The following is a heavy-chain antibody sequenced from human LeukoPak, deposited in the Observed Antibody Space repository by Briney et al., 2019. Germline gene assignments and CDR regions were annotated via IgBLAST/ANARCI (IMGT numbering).Heavy chain of an antibody. J-gene: IGHJ4*01. D-gene: IGHD2-21*01. CDR1: GYTFTGYY. CDR2: INPNSGGT. CDR3: ATHGTYCGGDCYSYF. V-gene: IGHV1-2*06. Sequence: ASVKVSCKASGYTFTGYYMHWVRQAPGQGLEWMGRINPNSGGTNYAQKLQGRVTMTTDTSTSTAYMELRSLTSDDTAVYYCATHGTYCGGDCYSYFWGHGTLITVSS.